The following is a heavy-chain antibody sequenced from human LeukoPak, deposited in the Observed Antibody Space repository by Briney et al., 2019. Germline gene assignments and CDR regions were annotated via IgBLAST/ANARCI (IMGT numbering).Heavy chain of an antibody. D-gene: IGHD6-19*01. CDR2: ISGSGGGT. CDR1: GFTFSSYA. J-gene: IGHJ4*02. V-gene: IGHV3-23*01. CDR3: AKDARRTSGWYFFDY. Sequence: DGSLRLSCAVSGFTFSSYAMSGVRQAPGKGLEWVAAISGSGGGTDYADSVKGRFTISRDNSKNTLFLQMNSLRAEDTAVYYCAKDARRTSGWYFFDYWGQGTLVTVSS.